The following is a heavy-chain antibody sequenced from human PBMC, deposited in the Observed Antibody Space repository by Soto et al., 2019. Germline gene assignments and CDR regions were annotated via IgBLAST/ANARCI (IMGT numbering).Heavy chain of an antibody. CDR2: ISYDGSNK. CDR3: ARDLIAVAGTPYFQH. Sequence: GGSLRLSCAASGFTFSSYAMHWVRQAPGKGLEWVAVISYDGSNKYYADSVKGRFTISRDNSKNTLYLQMNSLRAEDTAVYYCARDLIAVAGTPYFQHWGQGTLVTVSS. CDR1: GFTFSSYA. D-gene: IGHD6-19*01. J-gene: IGHJ1*01. V-gene: IGHV3-30-3*01.